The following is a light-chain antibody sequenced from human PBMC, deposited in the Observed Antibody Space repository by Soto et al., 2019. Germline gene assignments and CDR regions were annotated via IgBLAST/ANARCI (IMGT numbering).Light chain of an antibody. J-gene: IGKJ4*01. CDR1: QSVSSSY. V-gene: IGKV3-20*01. Sequence: EIVFTQSPGTLSLSPGDRATLSCRASQSVSSSYLAWYQQKPGQAPRLLIYGASNRATGIPDRFSGSGSGTDFTLTISRLEPEDFAVYYCQQYDNSPLTFGGGTKVDIK. CDR3: QQYDNSPLT. CDR2: GAS.